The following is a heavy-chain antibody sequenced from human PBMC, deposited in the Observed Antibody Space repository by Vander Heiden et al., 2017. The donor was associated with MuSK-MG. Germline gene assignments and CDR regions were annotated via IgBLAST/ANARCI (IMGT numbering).Heavy chain of an antibody. J-gene: IGHJ4*02. V-gene: IGHV3-23*01. D-gene: IGHD2-2*01. CDR1: GFTFSSYA. CDR3: VKGLGYCSSASCYEDY. CDR2: FVGSGGGI. Sequence: EVQLLESGGGLVQPGGYLRLTCAAPGFTFSSYAMNWVRQAPGKGLEWVAVFVGSGGGIYYADSVKGRFIVSRDNSKNTLSLQMSSLRAEDTAVYFCVKGLGYCSSASCYEDYWGQGTLVTVSS.